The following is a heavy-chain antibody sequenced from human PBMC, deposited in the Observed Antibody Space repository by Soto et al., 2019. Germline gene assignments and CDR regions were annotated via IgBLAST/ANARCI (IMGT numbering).Heavy chain of an antibody. CDR3: ASSYGSGYRAFDY. V-gene: IGHV1-69*02. D-gene: IGHD3-10*01. Sequence: QVQLVQSGAEVKRPGSSVKVSCKASGDTFNFYSINWVRQAPGLGLEWMGRVNAIVSMSNYAQKFQGRVTMAADKPTITAYMKLSSLRSEDAAIYYCASSYGSGYRAFDYWGQGALVTVSS. CDR2: VNAIVSMS. J-gene: IGHJ4*02. CDR1: GDTFNFYS.